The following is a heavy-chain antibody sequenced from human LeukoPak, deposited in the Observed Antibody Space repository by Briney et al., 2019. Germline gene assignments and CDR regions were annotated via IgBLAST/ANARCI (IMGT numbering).Heavy chain of an antibody. V-gene: IGHV4-59*01. CDR2: IYYSGST. CDR1: GDSISSYY. D-gene: IGHD6-19*01. J-gene: IGHJ3*02. CDR3: ARGQAGRDAFDI. Sequence: SETLSLTCTVSGDSISSYYWSWIRQPPGKGLEWIGYIYYSGSTNYNPSLKSRVTISVDTSKNQFSLKLSSVTAADTAVYYCARGQAGRDAFDIWGQGTMVTVSS.